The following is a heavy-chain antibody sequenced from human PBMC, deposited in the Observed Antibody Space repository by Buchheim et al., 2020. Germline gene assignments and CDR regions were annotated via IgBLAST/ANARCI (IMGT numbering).Heavy chain of an antibody. V-gene: IGHV3-30*18. CDR3: AKEQAVTRGSGSIPFDY. D-gene: IGHD3-10*01. CDR2: ISYDGSNK. Sequence: QVQLVESGGGVVQPGRSLRLSCAASGFTFSSYGMHWVRQAPGKGLEWVAVISYDGSNKYYADSVKGRFTISRDNSKNTLYLQMNSLRAEDTAVYYCAKEQAVTRGSGSIPFDYWGQGTL. J-gene: IGHJ4*02. CDR1: GFTFSSYG.